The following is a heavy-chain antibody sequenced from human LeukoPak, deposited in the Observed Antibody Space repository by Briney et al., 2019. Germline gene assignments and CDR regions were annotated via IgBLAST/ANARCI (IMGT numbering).Heavy chain of an antibody. CDR1: GITVSSSF. V-gene: IGHV3-15*01. Sequence: GGSLRLSCAASGITVSSSFMSWVRQAPGKGLEWVGRIKSKGDAETTDYAAPVKGRFFLSRDDSENTLYLQMYSLQTEDTAVYYCTTDLGLTMIRGVLVSWGQGTLVTVSS. D-gene: IGHD3-10*01. CDR3: TTDLGLTMIRGVLVS. CDR2: IKSKGDAETT. J-gene: IGHJ4*02.